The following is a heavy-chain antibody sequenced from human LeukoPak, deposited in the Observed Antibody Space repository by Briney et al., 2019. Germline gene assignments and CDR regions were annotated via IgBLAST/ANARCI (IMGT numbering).Heavy chain of an antibody. J-gene: IGHJ4*02. V-gene: IGHV3-7*03. CDR2: INQDGSEK. D-gene: IGHD3-22*01. Sequence: GGSLRLSCAASGFTFRSYWMSWVRQAPGKGLEWVANINQDGSEKYYVDSVKGRFTISRDNAKNSLYLQMNSLRAEDTAVYYCVRYYDSSGSLGDWGQGTLVTVSS. CDR3: VRYYDSSGSLGD. CDR1: GFTFRSYW.